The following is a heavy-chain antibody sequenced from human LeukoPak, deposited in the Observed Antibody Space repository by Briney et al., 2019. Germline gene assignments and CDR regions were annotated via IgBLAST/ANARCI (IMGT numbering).Heavy chain of an antibody. CDR3: ARDYYGSGSYNPTDY. Sequence: ASVKVSCKASGYTFTGYYMHWVRQAPGQGLEWMGWINPNSGGTNYAQKFQGRVTMTRDTSISTAYMELSRLRSDDTAVYYCARDYYGSGSYNPTDYWGQGTLVTVSS. V-gene: IGHV1-2*02. CDR1: GYTFTGYY. CDR2: INPNSGGT. D-gene: IGHD3-10*01. J-gene: IGHJ4*02.